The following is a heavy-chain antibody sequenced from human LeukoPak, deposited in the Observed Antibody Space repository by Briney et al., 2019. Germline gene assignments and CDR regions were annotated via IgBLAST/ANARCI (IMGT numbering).Heavy chain of an antibody. Sequence: GGSLRLSCAASGFTFSSCGMHWVRQAPGKGLEWVAVIWYDGSNKYYADSVKGRFTISRDNSKNTLYLQMNSLRAEDTAVYYCARDCGGGSCYSDYWGQGTLVTVSS. CDR1: GFTFSSCG. CDR3: ARDCGGGSCYSDY. V-gene: IGHV3-33*01. D-gene: IGHD2-15*01. J-gene: IGHJ4*02. CDR2: IWYDGSNK.